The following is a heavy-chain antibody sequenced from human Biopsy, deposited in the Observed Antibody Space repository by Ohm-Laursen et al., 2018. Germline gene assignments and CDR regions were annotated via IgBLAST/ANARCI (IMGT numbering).Heavy chain of an antibody. Sequence: SLRLSCTASGITVNDHYMSWVRQAPGKGLEWVANINQDGSEKYCVDSVKGRFTISRDNAKDSLDLQMSSLRVEDTALYYCASAHQYCSATTCNGGSDFWGQGTLVTVSS. CDR3: ASAHQYCSATTCNGGSDF. V-gene: IGHV3-7*01. CDR2: INQDGSEK. J-gene: IGHJ4*02. CDR1: GITVNDHY. D-gene: IGHD2-15*01.